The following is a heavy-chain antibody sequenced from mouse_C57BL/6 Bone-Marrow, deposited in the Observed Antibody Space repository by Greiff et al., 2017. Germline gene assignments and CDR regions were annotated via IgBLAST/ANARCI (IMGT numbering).Heavy chain of an antibody. D-gene: IGHD1-1*01. J-gene: IGHJ2*01. V-gene: IGHV5-17*01. CDR3: AREDYYGSSFFDY. Sequence: EVKLVESGGGLVKPGGSLKLSCAASGFTFSDYGMHWVRQAPEKGLEWVAYISSGSGTIYYADKVKGRFTISRDNAKNTLFLQMTSLRSEDTAMYYCAREDYYGSSFFDYWGQGTTLTVSS. CDR2: ISSGSGTI. CDR1: GFTFSDYG.